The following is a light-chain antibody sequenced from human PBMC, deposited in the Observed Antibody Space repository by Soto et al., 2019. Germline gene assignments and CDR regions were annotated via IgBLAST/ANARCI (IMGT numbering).Light chain of an antibody. CDR2: DVS. Sequence: QSVLTQPASVSGSPGQSITISCTGTSSDVGGYNYVSWYQHHPGKAPKLIIFDVSNRPSGVSNPFSGSKSGNTASLTISELQPEEEADYYCSSYTTSNTRQIVFGTGTKVTVL. V-gene: IGLV2-14*03. CDR3: SSYTTSNTRQIV. CDR1: SSDVGGYNY. J-gene: IGLJ1*01.